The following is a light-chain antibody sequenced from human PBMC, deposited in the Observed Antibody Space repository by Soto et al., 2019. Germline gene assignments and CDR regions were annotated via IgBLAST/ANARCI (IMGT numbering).Light chain of an antibody. J-gene: IGKJ1*01. CDR3: QQYNSCWT. Sequence: DIQMTQSPSTLSASVGDRVTITCRASQSISSYLNWYQQKPGKAPKLLIYDASSLESGVPSRFSGSGSGTEFTLTISSLQPDDFATYYCQQYNSCWTFGQGTKVDI. V-gene: IGKV1-5*01. CDR2: DAS. CDR1: QSISSY.